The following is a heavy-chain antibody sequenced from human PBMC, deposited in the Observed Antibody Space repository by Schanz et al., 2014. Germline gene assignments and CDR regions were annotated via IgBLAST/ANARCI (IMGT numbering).Heavy chain of an antibody. Sequence: EVHLVESGGGLVKPGGSLRLSCAASGFTFSSYAMSWVRQAPGKGLEWVSAITDSGGSTYYADSVKGRFTISRDNAKNTLYLQMNSLRVEDTAEYYCAKNWKGHHITGRPGWSDGMDVWGQGTTVTVSS. D-gene: IGHD6-6*01. J-gene: IGHJ6*02. CDR3: AKNWKGHHITGRPGWSDGMDV. CDR1: GFTFSSYA. CDR2: ITDSGGST. V-gene: IGHV3-23*04.